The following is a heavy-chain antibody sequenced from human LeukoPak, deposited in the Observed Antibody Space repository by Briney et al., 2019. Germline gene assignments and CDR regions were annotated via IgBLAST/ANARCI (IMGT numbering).Heavy chain of an antibody. CDR2: IYYSGST. CDR1: GGSISSGGYY. D-gene: IGHD2-21*01. Sequence: PSQTLSLTCTVSGGSISSGGYYWSWIRQHPGKGLEWIGYIYYSGSTYYNPSLKSRVTISVGTSKNQFSLKLSSVTAADTAVYYCARGGGDTHAFDIWGQGTMVTVSS. V-gene: IGHV4-31*03. CDR3: ARGGGDTHAFDI. J-gene: IGHJ3*02.